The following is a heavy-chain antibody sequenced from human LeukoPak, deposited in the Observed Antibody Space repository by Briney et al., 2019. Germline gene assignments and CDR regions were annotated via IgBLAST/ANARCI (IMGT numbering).Heavy chain of an antibody. CDR3: ARQTGSGLFILP. V-gene: IGHV4-34*01. D-gene: IGHD3-10*01. Sequence: PSETLSLTCAVSGDSFSGYYWTWIRQSPERGLQWIGEINHSGSTNYNPSVRSRITISIDTSKNQFSLQLTSVTGADAGVYYCARQTGSGLFILPGGQGKLVTVSS. CDR1: GDSFSGYY. CDR2: INHSGST. J-gene: IGHJ4*02.